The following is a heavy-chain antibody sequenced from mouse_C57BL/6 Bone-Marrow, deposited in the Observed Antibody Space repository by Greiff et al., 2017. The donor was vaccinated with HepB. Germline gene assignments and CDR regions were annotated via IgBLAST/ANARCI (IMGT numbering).Heavy chain of an antibody. CDR3: ARKGHSITTVVPYYFDY. D-gene: IGHD1-1*01. V-gene: IGHV1-81*01. J-gene: IGHJ2*01. CDR1: GYTFTSYG. Sequence: QVQLQQSGAELARPGASVKLSCKASGYTFTSYGISWVKQRTGQGLEWIGEIYPRSGNTYYNEKFKGKATLTADKSSSTAYMELRSLTSEDSAVYFCARKGHSITTVVPYYFDYWGQGTTLTVSS. CDR2: IYPRSGNT.